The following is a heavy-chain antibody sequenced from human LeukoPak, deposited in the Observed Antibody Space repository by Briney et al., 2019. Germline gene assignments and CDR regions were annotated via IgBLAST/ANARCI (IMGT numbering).Heavy chain of an antibody. V-gene: IGHV4-61*02. J-gene: IGHJ3*02. D-gene: IGHD3-3*01. CDR3: AREGITIFGVVIMDAFDI. CDR2: IYTSGST. CDR1: GGSISSGSYS. Sequence: SETLSLTCTVSGGSISSGSYSWSWIRQPAGKGLEWIGRIYTSGSTNYNPSLKSRVTISVDTSKNQFSLKLSSVTAADTAVYYCAREGITIFGVVIMDAFDIWGQGTMVTVSS.